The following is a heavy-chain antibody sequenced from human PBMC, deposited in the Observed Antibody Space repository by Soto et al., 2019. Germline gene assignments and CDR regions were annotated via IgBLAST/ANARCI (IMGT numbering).Heavy chain of an antibody. Sequence: QVQLQESGPGLVKPSQTLSLTCTVSGGSISSGGYYWSWIRQHPGKGLEWIGYIYYSGSTYYNPSLKSRVTISVDTSKNQFSLKLSSVTAADTAVYYCARDYSRTGETGTTFSRWFDPWGQGTLVTVSS. J-gene: IGHJ5*02. D-gene: IGHD1-7*01. V-gene: IGHV4-31*03. CDR3: ARDYSRTGETGTTFSRWFDP. CDR2: IYYSGST. CDR1: GGSISSGGYY.